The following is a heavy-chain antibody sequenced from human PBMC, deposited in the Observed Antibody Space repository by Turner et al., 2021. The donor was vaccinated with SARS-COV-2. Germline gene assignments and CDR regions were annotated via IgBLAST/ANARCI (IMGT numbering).Heavy chain of an antibody. CDR1: GGSISSGDYY. CDR2: IYYRGST. D-gene: IGHD2-8*01. V-gene: IGHV4-30-4*01. Sequence: QVQLQESGPGLVKPSQTLSLTCTVSGGSISSGDYYWSWIRQPPGKGLEWIGYIYYRGSTYYNPSLKSRVTISVDTSKSQFSLKLSSVTAADTAVYYCARVVVLRRAYFDYWGQGTLVTVSS. CDR3: ARVVVLRRAYFDY. J-gene: IGHJ4*02.